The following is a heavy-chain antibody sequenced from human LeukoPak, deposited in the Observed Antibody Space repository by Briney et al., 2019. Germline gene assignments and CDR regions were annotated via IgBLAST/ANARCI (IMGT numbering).Heavy chain of an antibody. CDR3: ARGRGVVTSPFDY. V-gene: IGHV4-38-2*02. CDR2: IYHSGST. J-gene: IGHJ4*02. CDR1: GYSISSGYY. Sequence: SETLSLTCTVSGYSISSGYYWGWIRQPPGKGLEWIGSIYHSGSTYYNPSLKSRVTISVDTSKNQFSLKLSSVTAADTAVYYCARGRGVVTSPFDYWGQGTLVTVSS. D-gene: IGHD4-23*01.